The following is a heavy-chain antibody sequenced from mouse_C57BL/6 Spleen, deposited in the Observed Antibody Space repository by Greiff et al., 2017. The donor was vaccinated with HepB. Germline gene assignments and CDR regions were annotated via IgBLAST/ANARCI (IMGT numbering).Heavy chain of an antibody. CDR3: ARWYYGSSYLYFDV. Sequence: QVQLQQSGAELARPGASVKLSCKASGYTFTSYGISWVKQRTGQGLEWIGEIYPRSGNTYYNEKFKGKATLTADKSSSTAYMELRSLTSEDSAVYFCARWYYGSSYLYFDVWGTGTTVTVSS. CDR2: IYPRSGNT. V-gene: IGHV1-81*01. D-gene: IGHD1-1*01. J-gene: IGHJ1*03. CDR1: GYTFTSYG.